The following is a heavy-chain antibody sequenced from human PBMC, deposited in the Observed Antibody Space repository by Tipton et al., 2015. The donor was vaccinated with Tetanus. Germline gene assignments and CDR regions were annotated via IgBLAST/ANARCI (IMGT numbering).Heavy chain of an antibody. CDR3: AKADSSAWYELDY. CDR2: ISYDGSNK. V-gene: IGHV3-30*04. D-gene: IGHD6-19*01. J-gene: IGHJ4*02. Sequence: SLRLSCAASGFTFSSYAMHCVRQAPGKGLEWVAVISYDGSNKYYADSVKGRFTISRDNSKNTLYLQMNSLRAEDTALYYCAKADSSAWYELDYWGRGTLVTVSS. CDR1: GFTFSSYA.